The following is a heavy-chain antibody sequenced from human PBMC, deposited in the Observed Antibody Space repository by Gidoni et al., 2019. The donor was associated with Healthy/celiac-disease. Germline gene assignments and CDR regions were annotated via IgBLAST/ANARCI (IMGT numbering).Heavy chain of an antibody. V-gene: IGHV3-23*04. CDR1: GFTFSSYA. D-gene: IGHD3-10*01. CDR2: ISGSGGST. CDR3: AKDSRGLWFGEFGYYYYGMDV. J-gene: IGHJ6*02. Sequence: EVQLVESGGGLVQPGGSLRLSCAASGFTFSSYAMSWVRQAPGKGLEWVSAISGSGGSTYYADSVKGRFTISRDNSKNTLYLQMNSLRAEDTAVYYCAKDSRGLWFGEFGYYYYGMDVWGQGTTVTVSS.